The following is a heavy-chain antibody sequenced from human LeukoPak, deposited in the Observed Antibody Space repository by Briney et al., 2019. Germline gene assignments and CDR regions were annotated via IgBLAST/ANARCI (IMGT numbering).Heavy chain of an antibody. Sequence: SETLSLTCAVHGGSFSGYYWSWIRQPPGKGLEWIGEINHSGSTNYNPSLKSRVTISVDTSKNQFSLKLSSVTAADTAVYYCARGYYDILTGYFIDYWGQGTLVTVSS. CDR1: GGSFSGYY. CDR3: ARGYYDILTGYFIDY. J-gene: IGHJ4*02. CDR2: INHSGST. V-gene: IGHV4-34*01. D-gene: IGHD3-9*01.